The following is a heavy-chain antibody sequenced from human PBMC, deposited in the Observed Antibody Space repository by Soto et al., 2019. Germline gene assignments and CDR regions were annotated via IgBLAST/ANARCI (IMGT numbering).Heavy chain of an antibody. CDR1: GYTFTSYG. D-gene: IGHD6-19*01. CDR2: ISAYNGNT. V-gene: IGHV1-18*04. J-gene: IGHJ4*02. Sequence: ASVKVSCKASGYTFTSYGISWVRQAPGQGLEWMGWISAYNGNTNYAQKLQGRVTMTTDTSTSTAYMELRSLRSDDTAVYYCAREERGIAVAGSDFDYWGQGTLVTVSS. CDR3: AREERGIAVAGSDFDY.